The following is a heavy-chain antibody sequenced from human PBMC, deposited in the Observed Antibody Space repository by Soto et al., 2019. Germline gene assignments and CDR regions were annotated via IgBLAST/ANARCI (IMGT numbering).Heavy chain of an antibody. J-gene: IGHJ4*02. Sequence: PGGSLRLSCAASGFTFSDYYMSWIRQAPGKGLEWVSYISSSSSYTNYADSVKGRFTISRDNAKNSLYLQMNSLRAEDTAVYYCAREPVGALSAVDYWGQGTLVTVSS. CDR3: AREPVGALSAVDY. CDR1: GFTFSDYY. D-gene: IGHD1-26*01. CDR2: ISSSSSYT. V-gene: IGHV3-11*06.